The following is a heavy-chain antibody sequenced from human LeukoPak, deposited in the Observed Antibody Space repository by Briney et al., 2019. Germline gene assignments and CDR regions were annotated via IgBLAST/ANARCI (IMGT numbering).Heavy chain of an antibody. CDR2: ISSSSSYI. V-gene: IGHV3-21*01. Sequence: GGSLRLSCAASGFTFSSYSMNWVRQAPGKGLEWVSSISSSSSYIYYADSVKGRFTISRDNAKNSLYLQMNSLRAEDTAVYYCARDQWGDILTGYWGYWGQGTLVTVSS. J-gene: IGHJ4*02. CDR1: GFTFSSYS. D-gene: IGHD3-9*01. CDR3: ARDQWGDILTGYWGY.